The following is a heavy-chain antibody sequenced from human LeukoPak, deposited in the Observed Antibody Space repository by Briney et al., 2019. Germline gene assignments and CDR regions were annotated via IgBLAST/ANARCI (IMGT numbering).Heavy chain of an antibody. V-gene: IGHV3-23*01. CDR1: GFTFSTFA. D-gene: IGHD3-16*01. J-gene: IGHJ2*01. CDR3: AKEGGQTPSDWYFDL. CDR2: IFPSGGEI. Sequence: GGSLRLSCAASGFTFSTFAMIWVRQPPGQGLEWVSSIFPSGGEIHYADPARGRVTISRYNSTSTLSLQMNRLRAEDTAVYYCAKEGGQTPSDWYFDLWGRGTLVTVSS.